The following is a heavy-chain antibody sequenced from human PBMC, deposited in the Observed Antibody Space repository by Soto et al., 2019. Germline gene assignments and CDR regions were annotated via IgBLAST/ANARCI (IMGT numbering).Heavy chain of an antibody. J-gene: IGHJ4*02. CDR2: ISYDGSNK. D-gene: IGHD2-15*01. Sequence: QVQLVESGGGVVQPGRSLRLSCAASGFTFSNYGMHWVRQAPGKGLEWVAVISYDGSNKYYADSVKGRFTISRDNSKYTLYLQMNSLRVEDTAVYYCAKGDCSGGSCYSSSGDWGQGTLVTVSS. CDR3: AKGDCSGGSCYSSSGD. CDR1: GFTFSNYG. V-gene: IGHV3-30*18.